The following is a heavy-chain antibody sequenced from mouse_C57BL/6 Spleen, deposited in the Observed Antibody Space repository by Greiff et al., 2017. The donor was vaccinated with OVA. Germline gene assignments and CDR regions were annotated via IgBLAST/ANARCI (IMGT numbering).Heavy chain of an antibody. CDR3: ARWGGYSGYFDY. V-gene: IGHV1-64*01. Sequence: QVQLQQSGAELVKPGASVKLSCKASGYTFTSYWMHWVKQRPGQGLEWIGMIHPNSGSTNYNEKFKSKATLTVDKSSSTAYMQLSSLTSEDSAVYYCARWGGYSGYFDYWGQGTTLTVSS. CDR2: IHPNSGST. D-gene: IGHD3-1*01. CDR1: GYTFTSYW. J-gene: IGHJ2*01.